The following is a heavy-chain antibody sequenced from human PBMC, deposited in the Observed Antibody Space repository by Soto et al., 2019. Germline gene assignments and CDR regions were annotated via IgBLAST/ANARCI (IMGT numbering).Heavy chain of an antibody. D-gene: IGHD2-21*02. J-gene: IGHJ4*02. CDR2: INPSRGVA. CDR3: ARSPPLRECPGGDCSHFDY. V-gene: IGHV1-46*01. CDR1: GYRFTAYY. Sequence: QVQLVQSGAGVQKPGASVKVSCEASGYRFTAYYMHWVRQAPGQGLEWMAIINPSRGVANYAQRFQGRFTMTRDTSTSTVYMELSRLRSEDTAVYSCARSPPLRECPGGDCSHFDYWGQGTLVTVS.